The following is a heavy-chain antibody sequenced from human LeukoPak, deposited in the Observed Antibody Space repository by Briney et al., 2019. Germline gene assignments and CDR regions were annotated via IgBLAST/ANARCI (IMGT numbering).Heavy chain of an antibody. J-gene: IGHJ4*02. D-gene: IGHD3-22*01. V-gene: IGHV3-30*18. Sequence: GGPLRLSCAASGFTFSSYGMHWVRQAPGKGLEWVAVISYDGSNKYYADSVKGRFTISRDNSKNTLYLQMNSLRAEDTAVYYCAKDGLDYDSSGYYGDWGQGTLVTVSS. CDR3: AKDGLDYDSSGYYGD. CDR1: GFTFSSYG. CDR2: ISYDGSNK.